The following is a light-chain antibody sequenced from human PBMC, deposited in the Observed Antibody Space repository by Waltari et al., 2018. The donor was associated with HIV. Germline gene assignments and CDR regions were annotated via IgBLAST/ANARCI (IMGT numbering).Light chain of an antibody. CDR3: QQYNNWPPFT. CDR1: QSVSTN. V-gene: IGKV3-15*01. CDR2: DAS. J-gene: IGKJ3*01. Sequence: VMTQSPATLSVSPGEGATLSCRSNQSVSTNVAWYQQRPGQAPRLLIYDASTSATDIPARFSGSGSGTEFTLTSSSPQSEDFAVYYYQQYNNWPPFTFGPGTKVEIK.